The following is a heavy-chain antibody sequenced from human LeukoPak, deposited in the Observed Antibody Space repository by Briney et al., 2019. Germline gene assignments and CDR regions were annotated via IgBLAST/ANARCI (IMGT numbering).Heavy chain of an antibody. CDR2: IYYSGSP. J-gene: IGHJ4*02. CDR3: TRTSASTAIDY. V-gene: IGHV4-59*01. Sequence: SETLSLTCTVSGGSISNYYWSWIRQSPGKRLEWIGYIYYSGSPNYNPSLKSRVTMSLDASRNQFSLKLTSVTAADTAVYYCTRTSASTAIDYWGPGTLVTVSS. D-gene: IGHD4-17*01. CDR1: GGSISNYY.